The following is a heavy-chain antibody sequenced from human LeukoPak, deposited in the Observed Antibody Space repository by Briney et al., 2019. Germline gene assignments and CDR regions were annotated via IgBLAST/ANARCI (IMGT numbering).Heavy chain of an antibody. D-gene: IGHD5-12*01. J-gene: IGHJ6*03. CDR2: IYTSGST. V-gene: IGHV4-61*02. CDR3: ARDRVRYSGYDSTYDYYYYYMDV. CDR1: GGCISSGSYY. Sequence: SQTLSLTCTVSGGCISSGSYYWSWIRQTTGKGLEWIGRIYTSGSTNYNPSLKSRVTMSVDTSKNQFSLKLSSVTAADTAVYYCARDRVRYSGYDSTYDYYYYYMDVWGKGTTVTISS.